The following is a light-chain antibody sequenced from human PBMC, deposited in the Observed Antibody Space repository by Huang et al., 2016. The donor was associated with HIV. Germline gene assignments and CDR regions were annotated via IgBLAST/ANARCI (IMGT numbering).Light chain of an antibody. V-gene: IGKV1-39*01. J-gene: IGKJ1*01. CDR2: TVS. CDR1: KNITKF. Sequence: DIQMTQSPPSLSASVGDRCTFTCRADKNITKFLNWYQQKPGKAPKLLIYTVSTLESGVPSRFIGSGSGSRFTLNIGNLQPEDFATYYCQQSFSVPRTFG. CDR3: QQSFSVPRT.